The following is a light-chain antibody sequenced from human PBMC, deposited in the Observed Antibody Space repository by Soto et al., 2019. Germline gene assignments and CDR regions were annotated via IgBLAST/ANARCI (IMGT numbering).Light chain of an antibody. Sequence: IVLTQSPGTLSLSPGERATLSCRASQSISNSYLAWYQQKPGQAPRLLIYGASSGATGIPDRFSGSGSGTDFTLTISRLEPEDSAVYYCQQYGTSPITFGRGTRLEIK. CDR1: QSISNSY. CDR2: GAS. CDR3: QQYGTSPIT. V-gene: IGKV3-20*01. J-gene: IGKJ5*01.